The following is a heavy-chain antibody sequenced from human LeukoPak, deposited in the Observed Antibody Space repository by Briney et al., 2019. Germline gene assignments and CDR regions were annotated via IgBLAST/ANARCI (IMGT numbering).Heavy chain of an antibody. CDR3: TTEFRYFDWLPFDY. Sequence: GGSLRLSCAASGFTFSSYAMSWVRQAPGKGLEWVSAISGSGGSTYYADSVKGRFTISRDNSKNTLYLQMNSLKTEDTAVYYCTTEFRYFDWLPFDYWGQGTLVTVSS. CDR2: ISGSGGST. J-gene: IGHJ4*02. V-gene: IGHV3-23*01. D-gene: IGHD3-9*01. CDR1: GFTFSSYA.